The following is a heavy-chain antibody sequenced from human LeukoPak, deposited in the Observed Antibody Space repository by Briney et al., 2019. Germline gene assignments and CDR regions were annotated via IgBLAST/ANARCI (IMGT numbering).Heavy chain of an antibody. V-gene: IGHV3-23*01. CDR1: GFTFSSYG. CDR3: AKGSGYSTKWYNFDY. J-gene: IGHJ4*02. D-gene: IGHD6-13*01. Sequence: GGSLRLSCAASGFTFSSYGMSWVRQAPGKGLEWVSAISGSGGSTYYADSVKGRSTISRDNSKNTLYLQMNSLRAEDTALYYCAKGSGYSTKWYNFDYWGQGTLVTVSS. CDR2: ISGSGGST.